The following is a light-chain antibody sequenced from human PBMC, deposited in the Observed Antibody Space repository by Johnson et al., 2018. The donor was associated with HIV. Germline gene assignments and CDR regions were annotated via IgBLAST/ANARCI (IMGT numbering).Light chain of an antibody. CDR1: RSNIGNNY. Sequence: QSVLSQPPSVSAAPGQKVTISCSGSRSNIGNNYVSWYQQLPGTAPKLLIYDNNKRPSGIPDRFSGSKSGTSATLGITGLQTGDEADYYCGTWDSTLSAGGYVFGTGTKVTVL. CDR3: GTWDSTLSAGGYV. J-gene: IGLJ1*01. V-gene: IGLV1-51*01. CDR2: DNN.